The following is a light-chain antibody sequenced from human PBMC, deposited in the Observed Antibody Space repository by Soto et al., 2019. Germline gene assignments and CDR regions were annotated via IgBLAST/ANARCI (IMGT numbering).Light chain of an antibody. CDR2: EDN. V-gene: IGLV3-1*01. J-gene: IGLJ2*01. CDR1: KLGDKY. CDR3: QAWDSSTVG. Sequence: SYELTQPPSVSVSPGQTARITCSGDKLGDKYACWYQQKPGQSPVVIIYEDNKRPSGIPERFSGFNSGNTATLTISGTQAMDEADYYCQAWDSSTVGFGGGTKVTVL.